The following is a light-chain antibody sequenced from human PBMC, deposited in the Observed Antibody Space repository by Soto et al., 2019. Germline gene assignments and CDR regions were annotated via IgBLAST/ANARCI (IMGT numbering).Light chain of an antibody. J-gene: IGKJ2*01. Sequence: EIGLPHSPATLSVSPGERATLSCRASQSVSSNLAWYPQKPGQAPRLLIYGASTRAPGLPARFSGSGSGMKVTLDIISLQAEGFAFYFCQQYNNWPPSPFGQGAKVDI. V-gene: IGKV3-15*01. CDR3: QQYNNWPPSP. CDR2: GAS. CDR1: QSVSSN.